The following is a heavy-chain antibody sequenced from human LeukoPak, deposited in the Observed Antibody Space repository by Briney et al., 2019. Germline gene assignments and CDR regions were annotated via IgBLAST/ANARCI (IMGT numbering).Heavy chain of an antibody. J-gene: IGHJ4*02. CDR1: GYTFTGYY. Sequence: GAPVTVSCKASGYTFTGYYMHWVRQAPGQGLEWMGWINPNSGGTNYAQKFQGRVTMTRDTSISTAYMELSRLRSDDTAVYYCARDFPVAGTGFDYWGQGTLVTVSS. V-gene: IGHV1-2*02. D-gene: IGHD6-19*01. CDR2: INPNSGGT. CDR3: ARDFPVAGTGFDY.